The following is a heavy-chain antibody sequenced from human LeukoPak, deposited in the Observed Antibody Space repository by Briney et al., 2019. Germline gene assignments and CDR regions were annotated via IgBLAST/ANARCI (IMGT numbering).Heavy chain of an antibody. CDR3: ATKDLFGDYFDY. J-gene: IGHJ4*02. V-gene: IGHV4-39*01. Sequence: PSETLSLTCTVSGGSISSSSYYWGWIRQPPGKGLEWIGSIYYSGSTYYNPSLKSRVTISVDTSKNQFSLKLSSVTAADTAVYYCATKDLFGDYFDYWGQGTLVTVSS. CDR1: GGSISSSSYY. CDR2: IYYSGST. D-gene: IGHD3-10*01.